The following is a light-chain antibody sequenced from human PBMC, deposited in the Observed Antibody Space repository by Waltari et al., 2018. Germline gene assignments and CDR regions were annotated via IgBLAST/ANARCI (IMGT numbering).Light chain of an antibody. V-gene: IGKV3-11*01. Sequence: EIVLTQSPATLSLSPGDRATLSCRASQSIDNYLAWYQKKPGQAPRLLIYDVSYRATGIPVRFSGSGSGTDFTLTISSLEPEDFAVYYCQQRANWPITFGQGTRLEIK. CDR3: QQRANWPIT. CDR2: DVS. J-gene: IGKJ5*01. CDR1: QSIDNY.